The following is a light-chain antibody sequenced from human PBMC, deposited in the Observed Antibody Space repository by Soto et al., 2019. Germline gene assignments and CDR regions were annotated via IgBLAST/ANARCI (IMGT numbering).Light chain of an antibody. CDR1: QDISSW. CDR3: QQGDSFPFT. J-gene: IGKJ4*01. V-gene: IGKV1-12*01. Sequence: DIQMTQSPSSVSASVGDTVTITCRASQDISSWVAWYQQKPGKAPKLLISAASSLRSGVPTRFSGSGSGTDFPLIISGLHTEDFATYFCQQGDSFPFTFGGGTKVEIK. CDR2: AAS.